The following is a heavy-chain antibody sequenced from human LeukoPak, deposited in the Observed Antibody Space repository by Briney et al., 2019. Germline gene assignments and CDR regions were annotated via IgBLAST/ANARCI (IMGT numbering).Heavy chain of an antibody. CDR3: ARGFRKIEY. Sequence: GGSLRLSCAASRFTFSRHAMSWVRQAPGKGLDWVSGISGSGDNTYDADSVKGRFTISRDNSKNTVYLQMNSLRAEDTAVYYCARGFRKIEYWGQGTLVTVSS. CDR2: ISGSGDNT. V-gene: IGHV3-23*01. CDR1: RFTFSRHA. J-gene: IGHJ4*02.